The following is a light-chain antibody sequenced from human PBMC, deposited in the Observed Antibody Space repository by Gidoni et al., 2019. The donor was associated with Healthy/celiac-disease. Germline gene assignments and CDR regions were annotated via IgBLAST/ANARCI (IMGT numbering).Light chain of an antibody. CDR2: DAS. Sequence: DIQMTQSPSSLSASVGDRVTITCQASQDISNYLNWYQQKPGKAPKLLIYDASNLETGVPSRFSGSGSGTDFTLTISSLQPEDIETYYCQQYDNLPPFTFXPXTKVDIK. V-gene: IGKV1-33*01. CDR1: QDISNY. J-gene: IGKJ3*01. CDR3: QQYDNLPPFT.